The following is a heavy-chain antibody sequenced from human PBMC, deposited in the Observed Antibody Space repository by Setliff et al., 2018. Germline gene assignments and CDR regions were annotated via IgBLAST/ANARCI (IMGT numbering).Heavy chain of an antibody. CDR2: ISRDGVTT. D-gene: IGHD1-20*01. V-gene: IGHV3-43D*03. Sequence: GGSLRLSCAASGFNFDDFAMHWVRLPPGQGLQWVSLISRDGVTTYDADSVRGRFTISRDSGTNSLSLQMNRLRAEDTAVYFCARARAPFNWNSYYFASWGPGTLVTVSS. CDR1: GFNFDDFA. J-gene: IGHJ4*02. CDR3: ARARAPFNWNSYYFAS.